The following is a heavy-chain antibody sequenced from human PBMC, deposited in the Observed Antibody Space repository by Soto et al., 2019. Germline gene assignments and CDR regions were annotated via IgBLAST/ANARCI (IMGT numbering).Heavy chain of an antibody. V-gene: IGHV3-73*02. D-gene: IGHD3-10*01. J-gene: IGHJ3*02. Sequence: EVQLVESGGGLVQPGGSLKLSCAASGFTFSGSAMHWVRQASGKGLEWDGRIRSKANSYATAYAASVKGRFTISRDDSKNTAYLQMNSLKSEDTAVYYCTREEGWFGESNDAFDIWGQGTMVTVSS. CDR2: IRSKANSYAT. CDR1: GFTFSGSA. CDR3: TREEGWFGESNDAFDI.